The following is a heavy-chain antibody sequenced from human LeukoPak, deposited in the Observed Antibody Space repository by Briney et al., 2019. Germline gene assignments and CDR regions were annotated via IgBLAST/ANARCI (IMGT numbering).Heavy chain of an antibody. J-gene: IGHJ6*03. CDR2: INPSGGST. D-gene: IGHD2-21*01. V-gene: IGHV1-46*01. Sequence: AASVKVSCKASGYTFTSYYMHWVRQAPGQGLEWMGIINPSGGSTSYAQKFQGRVTMTRDMSTSTVYMELSSLRSEDTAVYYCARDGHPILWCGDCRYYYYMDVWGKGTTVTVSS. CDR3: ARDGHPILWCGDCRYYYYMDV. CDR1: GYTFTSYY.